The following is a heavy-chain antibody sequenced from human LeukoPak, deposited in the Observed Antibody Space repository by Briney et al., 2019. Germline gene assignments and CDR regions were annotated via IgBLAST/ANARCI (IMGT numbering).Heavy chain of an antibody. V-gene: IGHV3-23*01. J-gene: IGHJ6*02. CDR2: ISGSGSRT. CDR3: EKYPHFDYWSGYDYYMDV. CDR1: GFIPDTYA. D-gene: IGHD3-3*01. Sequence: GGSLRLSCVASGFIPDTYALTWVRQTPVKGLEWVASISGSGSRTYYADSVKGRSTISRDNSKNTLFLQIHSLRAEDTATYYCEKYPHFDYWSGYDYYMDVWGQGAAVTVS.